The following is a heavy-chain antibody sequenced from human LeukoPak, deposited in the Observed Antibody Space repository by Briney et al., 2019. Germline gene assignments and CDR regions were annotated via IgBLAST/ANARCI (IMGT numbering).Heavy chain of an antibody. V-gene: IGHV1-8*01. J-gene: IGHJ4*02. Sequence: ASVKVSCKASGYTFTSYDINWVRQATGQGLEWMGWMNPNSGNTGYAQKFQGRVTMTRNTSISTAYMELRSLRSDDTAVYYCARGPASLYGSSWTFDYWGQGTLVTVSS. D-gene: IGHD6-13*01. CDR1: GYTFTSYD. CDR2: MNPNSGNT. CDR3: ARGPASLYGSSWTFDY.